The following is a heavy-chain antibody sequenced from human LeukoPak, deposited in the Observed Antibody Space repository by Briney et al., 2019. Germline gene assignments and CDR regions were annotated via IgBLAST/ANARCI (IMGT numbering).Heavy chain of an antibody. D-gene: IGHD3-3*01. J-gene: IGHJ5*02. CDR3: ASHHDFWSGYYIS. Sequence: SQTLSLTCTVSGGSIRSGTDYWSWIRQPAGKGLEWIGYIYYSGSTNYNPSLKSRVTISVDTSKNQFSLKLSSVTAADTAVYYCASHHDFWSGYYISWGQGTLVTVSS. CDR2: IYYSGST. V-gene: IGHV4-61*10. CDR1: GGSIRSGTDY.